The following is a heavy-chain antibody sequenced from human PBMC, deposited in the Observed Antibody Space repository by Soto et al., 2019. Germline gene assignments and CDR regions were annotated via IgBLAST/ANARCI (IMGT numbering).Heavy chain of an antibody. Sequence: GESLKISCQGSGYSFAGYWIGWVRQMPGKDLEWMGIIYPGDSDTRYSPSFQGQVTISADKSLRTAYLQWTSLKASDTALYYCARTRSFTLGFYYDGMDVWGQGTTVTVSS. CDR1: GYSFAGYW. V-gene: IGHV5-51*01. D-gene: IGHD6-6*01. CDR3: ARTRSFTLGFYYDGMDV. J-gene: IGHJ6*02. CDR2: IYPGDSDT.